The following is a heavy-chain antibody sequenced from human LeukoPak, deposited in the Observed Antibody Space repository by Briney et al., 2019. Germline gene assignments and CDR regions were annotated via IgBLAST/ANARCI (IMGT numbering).Heavy chain of an antibody. D-gene: IGHD1-26*01. J-gene: IGHJ4*02. CDR1: GFSFSYFW. CDR2: INLDETEK. Sequence: GGSLTLSCAASGFSFSYFWLSWVRQAPGKELHWVANINLDETEKHYVDSVKGRFTISRDNARKSLYLQMNSLRAEDTAVYYCARDNVGATPFDYWGQGTLVTVSS. V-gene: IGHV3-7*05. CDR3: ARDNVGATPFDY.